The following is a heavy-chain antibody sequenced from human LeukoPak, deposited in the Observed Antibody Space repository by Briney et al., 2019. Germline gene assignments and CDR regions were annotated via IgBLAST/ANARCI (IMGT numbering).Heavy chain of an antibody. CDR1: GGSISSYY. D-gene: IGHD5-12*01. CDR2: IYYSGSP. V-gene: IGHV4-59*08. J-gene: IGHJ4*02. CDR3: ARSVDIVAPDY. Sequence: SETLSLTCTVSGGSISSYYWSWIRQPPGKGLEWIGYIYYSGSPNYNPSLKSRVTISVDTSKNQFSLKLSSVTAADTAVYYCARSVDIVAPDYWGQGTLVTVSS.